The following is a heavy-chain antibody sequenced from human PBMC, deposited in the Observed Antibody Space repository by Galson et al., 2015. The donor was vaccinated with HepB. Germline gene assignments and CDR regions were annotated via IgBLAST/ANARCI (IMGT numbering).Heavy chain of an antibody. Sequence: SVKVSCKASGYTFTSYYMHWVRQAPGQGLEWMGIINPSGGSTSYAQKFQGRVTMTRDTSTSTVYMELSSLRSEDTAVYYCARGGAAHDYGDYSVDYWGQGTLVTVSS. V-gene: IGHV1-46*01. CDR3: ARGGAAHDYGDYSVDY. CDR1: GYTFTSYY. CDR2: INPSGGST. J-gene: IGHJ4*02. D-gene: IGHD4-17*01.